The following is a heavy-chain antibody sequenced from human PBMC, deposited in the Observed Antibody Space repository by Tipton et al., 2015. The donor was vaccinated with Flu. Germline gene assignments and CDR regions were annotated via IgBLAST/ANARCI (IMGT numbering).Heavy chain of an antibody. Sequence: TLSLTCSVSAGAISSYYWSWIRQPPGKGLEWIGYIHHSGSTNYNPSLKSRVTISIDTSKNQFSLKLSSVTAADTAVYYCAREKIVGTSLYYFDYWGQGTLVTVSS. D-gene: IGHD1-26*01. CDR3: AREKIVGTSLYYFDY. CDR2: IHHSGST. CDR1: AGAISSYY. V-gene: IGHV4-59*01. J-gene: IGHJ4*02.